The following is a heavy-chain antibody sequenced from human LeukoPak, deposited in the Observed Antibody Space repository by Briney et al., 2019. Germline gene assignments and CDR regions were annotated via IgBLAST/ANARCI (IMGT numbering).Heavy chain of an antibody. CDR1: GGTFSSYT. V-gene: IGHV1-69*02. CDR2: IIPNLGIA. D-gene: IGHD3-16*02. CDR3: ARAVYNGVWGSYRYTDDY. J-gene: IGHJ4*02. Sequence: SVKVSCKASGGTFSSYTISWVRQAPGQGLEWMGRIIPNLGIANYAQKFQGRVTITADKSTSTDYMELRSLRPEDTAVYYCARAVYNGVWGSYRYTDDYWGQGTLVTVSS.